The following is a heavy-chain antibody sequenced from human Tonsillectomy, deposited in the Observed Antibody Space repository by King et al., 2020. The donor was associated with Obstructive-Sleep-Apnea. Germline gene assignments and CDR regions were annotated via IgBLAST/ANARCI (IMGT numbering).Heavy chain of an antibody. Sequence: VQLVESGGGLVQPGRSLRLSCAASGFTFDDYAMHWVRQAPGKGLEWVSGISWISGSIGYADSVKGRFTISRDNAKKSLYLQMNSLRAEDTALYYCAKDMVATILDAFDIWGQGTMVTVSS. J-gene: IGHJ3*02. CDR3: AKDMVATILDAFDI. D-gene: IGHD5-12*01. CDR2: ISWISGSI. V-gene: IGHV3-9*01. CDR1: GFTFDDYA.